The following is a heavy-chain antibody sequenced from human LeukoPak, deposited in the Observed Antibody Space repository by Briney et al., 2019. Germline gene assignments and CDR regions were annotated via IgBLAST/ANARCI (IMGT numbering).Heavy chain of an antibody. CDR1: GGTFSSYA. Sequence: ASVKVSCKASGGTFSSYAISWVRQAPGQGREWMGGIIPIFCTANYAQKFQGRVTITADESTSTAYMELSSLRSEDTAVYYCARSTLSIPQFAPFDYWGQGTLVTVSS. V-gene: IGHV1-69*13. CDR3: ARSTLSIPQFAPFDY. CDR2: IIPIFCTA. J-gene: IGHJ4*02. D-gene: IGHD2-21*01.